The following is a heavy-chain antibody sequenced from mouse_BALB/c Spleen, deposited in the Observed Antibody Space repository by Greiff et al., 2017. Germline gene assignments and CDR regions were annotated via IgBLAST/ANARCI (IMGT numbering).Heavy chain of an antibody. CDR2: INPSTGYT. CDR3: ARSITTVAPYYFDY. D-gene: IGHD1-1*01. Sequence: QVQLQQSGAELAKPGASVKMSCKASGYTFTSYWMHWVKQRPGQGLEWIGYINPSTGYTEYNQKFKDKATLTADKSSSTAYMQLSSLTSEDSAVYYCARSITTVAPYYFDYWGQGTTLTVSS. J-gene: IGHJ2*01. CDR1: GYTFTSYW. V-gene: IGHV1-7*01.